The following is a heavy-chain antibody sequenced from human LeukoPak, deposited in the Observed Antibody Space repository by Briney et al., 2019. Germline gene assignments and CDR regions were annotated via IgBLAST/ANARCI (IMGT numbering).Heavy chain of an antibody. CDR1: GGSISSGGYY. CDR3: AKDMVRGVISAFDI. V-gene: IGHV3-23*01. D-gene: IGHD3-10*01. CDR2: ISGSGGST. Sequence: LSLTCTVSGGSISSGGYYWSWIRQPPGKGLEWVSAISGSGGSTYYADSVKGRFTISRDNSKNTLYLQMNSLRAEDTAVYYCAKDMVRGVISAFDIWGQGTMVTVSS. J-gene: IGHJ3*02.